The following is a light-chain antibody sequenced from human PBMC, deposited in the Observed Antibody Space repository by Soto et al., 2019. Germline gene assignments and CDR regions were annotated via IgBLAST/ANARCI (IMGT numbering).Light chain of an antibody. J-gene: IGKJ3*01. CDR2: DAS. CDR3: HQRDT. Sequence: EIVLTQSPATLSLSPGERASLSCRASQSVSSYLAWYQQKPGQAPRLLIYDASNRATGIPARFSGSGSGTDFTLTISSLEPEDVAVYYCHQRDTFGPGTKVDIK. CDR1: QSVSSY. V-gene: IGKV3-11*01.